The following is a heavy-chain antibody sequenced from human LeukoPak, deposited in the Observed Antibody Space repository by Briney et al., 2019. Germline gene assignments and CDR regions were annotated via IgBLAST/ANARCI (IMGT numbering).Heavy chain of an antibody. CDR2: RRYDESNK. Sequence: GGALRLSCAASGFTFSSYGMHWVGQAPGKGLEGVAFRRYDESNKDYADSVKGRFTISRDNSKNTLYLQMNSLRAEDTAVYYCAKDQAYDFWSGYPYYFDYWGQGTLVTVSS. CDR3: AKDQAYDFWSGYPYYFDY. V-gene: IGHV3-30*02. CDR1: GFTFSSYG. D-gene: IGHD3-3*01. J-gene: IGHJ4*02.